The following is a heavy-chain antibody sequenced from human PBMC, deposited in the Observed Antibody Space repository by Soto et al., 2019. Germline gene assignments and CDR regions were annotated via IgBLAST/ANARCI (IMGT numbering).Heavy chain of an antibody. J-gene: IGHJ4*02. CDR3: AKGPSGYYPFLFDY. CDR2: ISYDGSNK. D-gene: IGHD3-22*01. V-gene: IGHV3-30*18. CDR1: GFTFSSYG. Sequence: GGSLRLSCAASGFTFSSYGMHWVRQAPGKGLEWVAVISYDGSNKYYADSVKGRFTISRDNSKNTLYLQMNSLRAEDTAVYYCAKGPSGYYPFLFDYWGQGTLVTVSS.